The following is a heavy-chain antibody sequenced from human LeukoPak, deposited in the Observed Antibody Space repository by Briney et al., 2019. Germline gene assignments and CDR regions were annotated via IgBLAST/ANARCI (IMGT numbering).Heavy chain of an antibody. CDR1: GYTLSGYY. V-gene: IGHV1-2*02. J-gene: IGHJ4*02. Sequence: ASVKVYCKASGYTLSGYYMHWLQQAPGQGLESMCWITPNTGGTNPAQKFQGRVTMTWDTSISTAYMELSRLKSDDTAVYYCGAPLQQWLVPGGGTFDFWGQGTLVTVSS. CDR2: ITPNTGGT. D-gene: IGHD6-19*01. CDR3: GAPLQQWLVPGGGTFDF.